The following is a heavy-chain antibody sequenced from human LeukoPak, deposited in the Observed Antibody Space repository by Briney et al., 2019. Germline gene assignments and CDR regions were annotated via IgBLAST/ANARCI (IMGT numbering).Heavy chain of an antibody. D-gene: IGHD6-13*01. CDR2: INPNSGGT. J-gene: IGHJ5*02. CDR3: ARVAAAAQVGRFDP. Sequence: ASVKVSCKASGYTFTGYYMHWVRQAPGQGLEWMGWINPNSGGTNYAQKFQGRVTMTRDTSISTAYMELGRLRSDDTAVYYCARVAAAAQVGRFDPWGQGTLVTVSS. V-gene: IGHV1-2*02. CDR1: GYTFTGYY.